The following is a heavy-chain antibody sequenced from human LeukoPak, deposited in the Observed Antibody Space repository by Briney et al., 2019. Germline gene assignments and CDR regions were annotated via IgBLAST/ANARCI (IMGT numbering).Heavy chain of an antibody. Sequence: SETLSLTCTVSGGSISSYYWSWIRQPPGKGLEWIGYIYNSGSTNYNPSPKSRVTISVDTSKNQFSLKLSSVTAADTAVYYCARGVVTAYFDYWGQGTLVPVSS. CDR2: IYNSGST. CDR1: GGSISSYY. J-gene: IGHJ4*02. D-gene: IGHD2-21*02. CDR3: ARGVVTAYFDY. V-gene: IGHV4-59*01.